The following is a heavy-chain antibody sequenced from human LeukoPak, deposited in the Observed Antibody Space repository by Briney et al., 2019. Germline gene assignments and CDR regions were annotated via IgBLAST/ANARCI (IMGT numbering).Heavy chain of an antibody. V-gene: IGHV4-59*01. D-gene: IGHD3-10*01. Sequence: SETLSLTCTVSGGSISSYYWSWIRQPPGKGLEWIGYIYYSGSTNYNPSLKSRVTISVDTSKSQFSLKLSSVTAADTAVYYCARAYYYGSGSYAFDIWAKGQWSPSLQ. CDR1: GGSISSYY. J-gene: IGHJ3*02. CDR2: IYYSGST. CDR3: ARAYYYGSGSYAFDI.